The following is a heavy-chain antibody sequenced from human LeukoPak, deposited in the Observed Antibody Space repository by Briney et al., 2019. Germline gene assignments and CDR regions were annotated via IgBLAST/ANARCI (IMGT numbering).Heavy chain of an antibody. V-gene: IGHV4-61*02. J-gene: IGHJ4*02. CDR1: GVSISSAAYY. Sequence: SETLSLTCTVSGVSISSAAYYWSWIRQPAGKGLEWIGRIYTSGSTNYNPSLKSRVTLSLDTSKNQFSLRLSSVTAADTAVYYCAREREGPYGYLDYWGQGTLVAVSS. D-gene: IGHD4-17*01. CDR3: AREREGPYGYLDY. CDR2: IYTSGST.